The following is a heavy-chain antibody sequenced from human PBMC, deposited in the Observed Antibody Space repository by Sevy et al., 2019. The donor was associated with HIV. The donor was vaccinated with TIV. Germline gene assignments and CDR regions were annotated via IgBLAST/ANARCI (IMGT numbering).Heavy chain of an antibody. CDR2: IRSNTDGGTT. J-gene: IGHJ4*02. D-gene: IGHD3-3*01. CDR3: ITDREYDDDKEGFDS. CDR1: GFTFTNAW. Sequence: GGSLRLSCSASGFTFTNAWMGWVRQAPGKGLEWVARIRSNTDGGTTDYAAPLKGRFTISRDDSKNTLYLQMNILKSADTAVYYCITDREYDDDKEGFDSWGQGTLVTVSS. V-gene: IGHV3-15*01.